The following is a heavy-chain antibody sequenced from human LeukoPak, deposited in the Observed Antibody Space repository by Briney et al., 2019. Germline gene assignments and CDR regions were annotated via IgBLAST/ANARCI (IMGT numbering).Heavy chain of an antibody. J-gene: IGHJ4*02. CDR1: GGSFSGYY. Sequence: SETLSLTCAVYGGSFSGYYWSWIRQPPGKGLEWIGYIYYSGSTNYNPSLKSRVTISVDTSKNQFSLKLSSVTAADTAVYYCASSYSGSYTFDYWGQGTLVTVSS. V-gene: IGHV4-59*01. CDR2: IYYSGST. D-gene: IGHD1-26*01. CDR3: ASSYSGSYTFDY.